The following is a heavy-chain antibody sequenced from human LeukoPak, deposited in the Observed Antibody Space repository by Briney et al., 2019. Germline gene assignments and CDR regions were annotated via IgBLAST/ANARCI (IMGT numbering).Heavy chain of an antibody. D-gene: IGHD3-22*01. J-gene: IGHJ4*02. CDR3: ARGPYDSSGYYWN. CDR1: GGTFSSYA. Sequence: ASVKVSCKASGGTFSSYAIGWVRQAPGQGLEWMGGIIPIFGAASYVQKFQGRVMITADESTSTAYMELSSLRSEDTAVYYCARGPYDSSGYYWNWGQGTLVTVSS. CDR2: IIPIFGAA. V-gene: IGHV1-69*01.